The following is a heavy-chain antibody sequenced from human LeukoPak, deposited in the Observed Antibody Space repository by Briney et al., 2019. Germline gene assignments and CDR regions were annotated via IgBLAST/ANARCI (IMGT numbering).Heavy chain of an antibody. CDR3: ARGGNRYPTRALRWFFDY. CDR2: INHSGST. J-gene: IGHJ4*02. Sequence: PSETLSHTCAVYGGSFSGYYWSWIRQPPGKGLEWIGEINHSGSTNYNPSLKSRVTISVDTSKNQFSLKLSSVTAADTAVYYCARGGNRYPTRALRWFFDYWGQGTLVTVSS. V-gene: IGHV4-34*01. D-gene: IGHD4-23*01. CDR1: GGSFSGYY.